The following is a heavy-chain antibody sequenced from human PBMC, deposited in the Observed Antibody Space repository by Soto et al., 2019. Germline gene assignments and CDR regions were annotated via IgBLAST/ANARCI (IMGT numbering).Heavy chain of an antibody. Sequence: SGPTLVNPTQTLTLTCTFSGFSLSTSGMRVSWIRQPPGKALEWLARIDWDDDKVYSTSLKTRLTISKDTSKNQVVLTLTNMDPVDTATYFCARTTYSGSYSQFDYWGQGTLVTVSS. CDR3: ARTTYSGSYSQFDY. CDR1: GFSLSTSGMR. D-gene: IGHD1-26*01. J-gene: IGHJ4*02. CDR2: IDWDDDK. V-gene: IGHV2-70*04.